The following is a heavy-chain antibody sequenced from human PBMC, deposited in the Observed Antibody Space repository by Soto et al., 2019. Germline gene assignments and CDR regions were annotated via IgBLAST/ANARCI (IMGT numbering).Heavy chain of an antibody. CDR1: GGTFSSYA. D-gene: IGHD3-10*01. CDR3: AKDRTMARGIRAFDI. J-gene: IGHJ3*02. V-gene: IGHV1-69*13. CDR2: IIPIFGTA. Sequence: ASVKVSCKASGGTFSSYAISWVRQAPGQGLEWMGGIIPIFGTANYAQKFQGRVTITADESTSTAYMELSSLRSEDTAVYYCAKDRTMARGIRAFDIWGQGTTVTVSS.